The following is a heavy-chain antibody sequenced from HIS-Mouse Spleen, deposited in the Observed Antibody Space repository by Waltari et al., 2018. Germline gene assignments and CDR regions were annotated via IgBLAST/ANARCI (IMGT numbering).Heavy chain of an antibody. CDR3: AREIPYSSSWYDWYFDL. V-gene: IGHV4-39*07. CDR2: IYYSGST. J-gene: IGHJ2*01. D-gene: IGHD6-13*01. Sequence: QLQLQESGPGLVKPSETLSLTCTVSGGSISRSSYYWGWIRKPPGKGLEWIWSIYYSGSTYYNPSLKSRVTISVDTSKNQFSLKLSSVTAADTAVYYCAREIPYSSSWYDWYFDLWGRGTLVTVSS. CDR1: GGSISRSSYY.